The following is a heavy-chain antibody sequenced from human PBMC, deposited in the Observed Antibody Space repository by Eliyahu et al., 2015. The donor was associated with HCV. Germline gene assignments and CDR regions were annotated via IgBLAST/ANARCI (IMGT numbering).Heavy chain of an antibody. CDR2: INPTGDDS. CDR3: ASGWGGRLLPDF. D-gene: IGHD6-19*01. Sequence: QVQLVQSGAEVKKPGASXXISXKASGXISTTYXMHWVRQAPGQGPGWMGMINPTGDDSRNAQKFQGRVTMTRDTSTSTVYMEMNSLTSEDTAVYFCASGWGGRLLPDFWGQGTLVTVSS. CDR1: GXISTTYX. J-gene: IGHJ4*02. V-gene: IGHV1-46*01.